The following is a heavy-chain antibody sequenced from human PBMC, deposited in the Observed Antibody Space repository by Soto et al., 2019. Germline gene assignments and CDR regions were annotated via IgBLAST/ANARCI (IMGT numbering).Heavy chain of an antibody. Sequence: SVKVSCKASGGTFSSYAISWVRQAPGQGLEWMGGIIPIFGTANYAQKFQGRVTITADESTSTAYMELSSLRSEDTAVYYCARSKWELRWDDAFDVWGQGTMVTVSS. CDR3: ARSKWELRWDDAFDV. D-gene: IGHD1-26*01. V-gene: IGHV1-69*13. J-gene: IGHJ3*01. CDR2: IIPIFGTA. CDR1: GGTFSSYA.